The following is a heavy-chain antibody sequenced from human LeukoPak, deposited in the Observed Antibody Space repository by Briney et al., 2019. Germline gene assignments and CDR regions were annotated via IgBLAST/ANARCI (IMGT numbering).Heavy chain of an antibody. CDR3: ARHMGQWPNKYYFDY. Sequence: PSETLSLTCTVSGGSISSSSYYWGWIRQPPGKGLEWIGSIYYSGSTYYNPSLKSRVTISVDTSKNQFSLKLSSVTAADTAVYNCARHMGQWPNKYYFDYWGQGTLVTVSS. J-gene: IGHJ4*02. V-gene: IGHV4-39*01. D-gene: IGHD6-19*01. CDR2: IYYSGST. CDR1: GGSISSSSYY.